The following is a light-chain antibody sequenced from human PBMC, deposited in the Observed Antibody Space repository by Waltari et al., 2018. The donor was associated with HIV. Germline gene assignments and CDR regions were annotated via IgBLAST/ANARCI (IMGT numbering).Light chain of an antibody. Sequence: SYVLTQPPSVSVAPGQTARITCGGSNIGSKRVHWYHQRPGQAPVLVVYDDSDRPSGIPERFSGSNSGNTATLTISRVEAGDEADYYCQVWDSSSTHAGVVFGGGTKLTVL. V-gene: IGLV3-21*02. CDR3: QVWDSSSTHAGVV. J-gene: IGLJ2*01. CDR2: DDS. CDR1: NIGSKR.